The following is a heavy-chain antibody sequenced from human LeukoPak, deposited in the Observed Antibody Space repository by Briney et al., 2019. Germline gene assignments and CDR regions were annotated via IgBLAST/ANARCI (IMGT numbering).Heavy chain of an antibody. Sequence: GGSLRLSCAASGFTFSSYGMSWVRQAPGKGLEWVSAISGSGGSTYFADSVKGRFTISRDNYKNTLYLQMNSLRAEDTAVYYCAKRSGGPSPFDYWGQGTLVTVSS. D-gene: IGHD3-3*01. CDR2: ISGSGGST. CDR3: AKRSGGPSPFDY. CDR1: GFTFSSYG. J-gene: IGHJ4*02. V-gene: IGHV3-23*01.